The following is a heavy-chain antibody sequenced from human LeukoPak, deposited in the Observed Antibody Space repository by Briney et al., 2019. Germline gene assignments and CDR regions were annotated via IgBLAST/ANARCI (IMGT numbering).Heavy chain of an antibody. D-gene: IGHD3-16*01. CDR1: GFTFTDYY. Sequence: RGSLRLSCAASGFTFTDYYMSWVRQAPGKGLEWISYISPTGHTIYYADSVKGRFTISRDNTKNSLYLQMNRLRAEDTALYYCARDGRLAKVEGEDYYYDGMDVWGQGTTVIVSS. J-gene: IGHJ6*02. CDR3: ARDGRLAKVEGEDYYYDGMDV. CDR2: ISPTGHTI. V-gene: IGHV3-11*01.